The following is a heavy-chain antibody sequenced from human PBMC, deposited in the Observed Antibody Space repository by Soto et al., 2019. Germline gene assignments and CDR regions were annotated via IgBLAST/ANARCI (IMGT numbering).Heavy chain of an antibody. Sequence: QVQLVQSGAEVKKPGASVKVSCKASGYSFTSYDINWVRQATGQGLEWMGWMNPNSGNTGYAQKFQGRVTMTRNTSTSKAYIELSSLISEDTAVYYVAREKSYGDADYRGQGTLVTVSS. D-gene: IGHD5-18*01. V-gene: IGHV1-8*01. CDR2: MNPNSGNT. CDR3: AREKSYGDADY. CDR1: GYSFTSYD. J-gene: IGHJ4*02.